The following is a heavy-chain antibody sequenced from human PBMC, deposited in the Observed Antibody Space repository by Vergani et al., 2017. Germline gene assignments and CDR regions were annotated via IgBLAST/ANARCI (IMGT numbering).Heavy chain of an antibody. CDR3: GRGSDNYN. CDR2: IKNTGDST. D-gene: IGHD5-24*01. CDR1: GFTFSSHA. V-gene: IGHV3-23*01. Sequence: EVQLLQSEGAVVQPGGSLRLSCVASGFTFSSHALSWVRQGHGQGLEWVSSIKNTGDSTQYADPVKGRFTISRDNAKNTLYLQMNSLRVEDTAVYYCGRGSDNYNWGQGTLVTVSS. J-gene: IGHJ4*02.